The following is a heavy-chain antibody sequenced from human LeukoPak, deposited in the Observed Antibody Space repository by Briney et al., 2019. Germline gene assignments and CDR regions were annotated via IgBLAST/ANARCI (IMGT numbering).Heavy chain of an antibody. CDR3: ARDVAYSAFDY. Sequence: GGSLRLSCAASGFTFSNYAMNWVRQAPGKGLEWVSAISGSGAATFNADSVKGRFTISRDNSKNTLYLQMNSLRAEDTAVYYCARDVAYSAFDYWGQGTLVTVSS. CDR2: ISGSGAAT. CDR1: GFTFSNYA. D-gene: IGHD4-11*01. J-gene: IGHJ4*02. V-gene: IGHV3-23*01.